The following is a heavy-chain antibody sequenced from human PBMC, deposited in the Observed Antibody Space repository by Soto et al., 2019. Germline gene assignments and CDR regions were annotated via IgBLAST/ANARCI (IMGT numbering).Heavy chain of an antibody. Sequence: GGSLRLSCAASGFIFSSFSMNWIRQAPGKGLEWLSYIRSDSNYIGYADSVRGRFTISSDIAKNSLFLQMSSLRDEDTAVYYCARDLAYAFDYWGQGTLVTVSS. J-gene: IGHJ4*02. V-gene: IGHV3-21*05. D-gene: IGHD3-16*01. CDR2: IRSDSNYI. CDR1: GFIFSSFS. CDR3: ARDLAYAFDY.